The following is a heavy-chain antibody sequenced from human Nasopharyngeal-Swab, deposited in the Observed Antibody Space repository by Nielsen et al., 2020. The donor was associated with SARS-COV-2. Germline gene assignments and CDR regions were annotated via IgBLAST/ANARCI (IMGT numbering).Heavy chain of an antibody. D-gene: IGHD3-3*01. J-gene: IGHJ6*02. Sequence: GRSRSLAWAAAGFSFTNYNFNWVRQAPGKGLEWVSSISSSSSYIYYADSVKGRFTISRDNAKNSLYLQMNSLRAEDTAVYYCARDGLDYDFWSAYFMDVWGQGTTVTVSS. V-gene: IGHV3-21*01. CDR1: GFSFTNYN. CDR2: ISSSSSYI. CDR3: ARDGLDYDFWSAYFMDV.